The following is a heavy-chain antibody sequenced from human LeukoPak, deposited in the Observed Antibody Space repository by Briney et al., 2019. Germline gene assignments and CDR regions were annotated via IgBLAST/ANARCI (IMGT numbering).Heavy chain of an antibody. J-gene: IGHJ3*02. CDR1: GGSISTSSYY. CDR2: IYYSGST. V-gene: IGHV4-39*07. CDR3: ARVASSVRDDAFDI. D-gene: IGHD6-19*01. Sequence: SSETLSLTCTVSGGSISTSSYYWGWIRQPPGKGLECIGNIYYSGSTYYNPSLKSRVTISLDTSRNQLSLRLTSVTAADTAVYYCARVASSVRDDAFDIWGQGTMVTVSS.